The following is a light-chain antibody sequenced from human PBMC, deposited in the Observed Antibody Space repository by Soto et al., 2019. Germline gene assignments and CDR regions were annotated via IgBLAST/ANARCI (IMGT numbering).Light chain of an antibody. CDR1: QSISSSY. CDR3: QQYSSTFWT. V-gene: IGKV3-20*01. Sequence: EIVVTQSPGTLFLSPGERATLSCRASQSISSSYLAWYQQKPGQAPRLLVYGASSRATGIPDRFSGSGSGTDFTLTISRLEPEDFALYYCQQYSSTFWTFGQGTKV. J-gene: IGKJ1*01. CDR2: GAS.